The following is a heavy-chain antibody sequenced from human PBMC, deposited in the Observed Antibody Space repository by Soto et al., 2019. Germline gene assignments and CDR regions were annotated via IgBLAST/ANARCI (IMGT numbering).Heavy chain of an antibody. V-gene: IGHV4-59*12. CDR3: ARDRHYYDSSGYYP. CDR1: GGSISSYY. J-gene: IGHJ5*02. D-gene: IGHD3-22*01. Sequence: SETLSLTCTVSGGSISSYYWSWIRQPPGKGLEWIGYIYYSGSTNYNPSLKSRVTISVDTSKNQFSLKLSSVTAADTAVYYCARDRHYYDSSGYYPWGQGTLVTVSS. CDR2: IYYSGST.